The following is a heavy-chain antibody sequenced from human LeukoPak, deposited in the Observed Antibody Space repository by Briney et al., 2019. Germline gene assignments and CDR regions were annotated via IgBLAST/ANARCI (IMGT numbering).Heavy chain of an antibody. CDR1: GGSFSGYY. V-gene: IGHV4-34*01. Sequence: SETLSLTCAVYGGSFSGYYWSWIRQPPGKGLEWIGEINHSGSTNYNPSLKSRVTISVDTSKNQFSLKLSSVTAADTAVYYCARGTPRNCSSTSCLFDYRGQGTLVTVSS. D-gene: IGHD2-2*01. J-gene: IGHJ4*02. CDR3: ARGTPRNCSSTSCLFDY. CDR2: INHSGST.